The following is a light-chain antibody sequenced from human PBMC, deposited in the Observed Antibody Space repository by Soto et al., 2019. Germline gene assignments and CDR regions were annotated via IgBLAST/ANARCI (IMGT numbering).Light chain of an antibody. Sequence: EIVLTQSPATLSLSPGERATLSCRASQSIISFLTWYQQKPGQAPRLLIYDVYNRATGIPARFSGSGSGTEFTLTISSLQSEDFAVYYCQRYNNWPSWTFGQGTKVDI. CDR2: DVY. J-gene: IGKJ1*01. CDR1: QSIISF. V-gene: IGKV3-15*01. CDR3: QRYNNWPSWT.